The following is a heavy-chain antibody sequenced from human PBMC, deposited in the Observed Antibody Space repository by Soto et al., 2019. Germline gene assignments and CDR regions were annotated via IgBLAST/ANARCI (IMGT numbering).Heavy chain of an antibody. J-gene: IGHJ4*02. D-gene: IGHD1-26*01. CDR3: AKDRYSGTYPTDFDY. CDR2: RSYDGGNE. V-gene: IGHV3-30*18. Sequence: QVQLVQSGGGVVQPGRSLRLSCAGSGFTFSIYSIHWVRQAPGKGLEWVALRSYDGGNEKYTESVKDRFTISRDDSHNVAYLQMSSLRTEDTAMYYCAKDRYSGTYPTDFDYWGQGSLVTVSS. CDR1: GFTFSIYS.